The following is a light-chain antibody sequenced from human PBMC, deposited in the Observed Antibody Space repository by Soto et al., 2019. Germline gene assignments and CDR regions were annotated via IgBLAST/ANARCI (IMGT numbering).Light chain of an antibody. CDR3: SSYTSSSTRV. CDR2: GIT. Sequence: QSVLTQPPSVSGAPGQRVTISCTGSGSNLGAGFDVHWYQHLPGTAPKLLIYGITNRPSGVPDRFSGSKSGTSASLAITGLQAEDEADYYCSSYTSSSTRVFGTGTKVTVL. J-gene: IGLJ1*01. V-gene: IGLV1-40*01. CDR1: GSNLGAGFD.